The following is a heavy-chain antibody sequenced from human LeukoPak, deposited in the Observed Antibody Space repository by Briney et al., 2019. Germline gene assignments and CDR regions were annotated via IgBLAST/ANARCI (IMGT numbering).Heavy chain of an antibody. Sequence: GGSLRLSCAASGSTFSSYSMNWVRQAPGKGLEWVSYISSSSSTIYYADSVKGRFTISRDNAKNSLYLQMNSLRAEDTAVYYCARGSRSIDYWGQGTLVTVSS. CDR1: GSTFSSYS. CDR2: ISSSSSTI. J-gene: IGHJ4*02. CDR3: ARGSRSIDY. V-gene: IGHV3-48*04. D-gene: IGHD1-26*01.